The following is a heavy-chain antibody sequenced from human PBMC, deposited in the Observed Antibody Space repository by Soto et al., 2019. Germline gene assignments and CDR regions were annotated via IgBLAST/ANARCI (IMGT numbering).Heavy chain of an antibody. CDR2: IYYSGST. CDR1: GGSISSYY. CDR3: ARDRAQNDYIWGSYRSYNWFDP. D-gene: IGHD3-16*02. V-gene: IGHV4-59*01. Sequence: SETLSLTCTVSGGSISSYYWSWIRQPPGKGLEWIGYIYYSGSTNYNPSLKSRVTISVDTSKNQFSLKLSSVTAADTAVYYCARDRAQNDYIWGSYRSYNWFDPWGQGTLVTVSS. J-gene: IGHJ5*02.